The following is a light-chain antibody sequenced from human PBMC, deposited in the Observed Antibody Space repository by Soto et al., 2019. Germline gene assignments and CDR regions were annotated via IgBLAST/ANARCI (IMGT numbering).Light chain of an antibody. CDR3: QQYLASPPWT. V-gene: IGKV3-20*01. CDR1: QSVNSGY. Sequence: EIVLTQSPGTLSLSPGERAILSCRASQSVNSGYLAWYQQKPGQAPRLLIYGTSIRAAGIPDRFSGSGYGTDFTLTISRLEPEDFAVYSCQQYLASPPWTFGQGTKVE. CDR2: GTS. J-gene: IGKJ1*01.